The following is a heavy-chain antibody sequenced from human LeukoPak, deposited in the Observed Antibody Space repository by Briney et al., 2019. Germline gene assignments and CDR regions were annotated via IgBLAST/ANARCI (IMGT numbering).Heavy chain of an antibody. CDR2: INHSGST. CDR1: GGSFSGYY. Sequence: SETLSLTCAVYGGSFSGYYWSWIRQPPGKGLEWIGEINHSGSTNYNPSLKSRVTISVDTSKNQFSLKLSSVTAADTAVYYCASPGFGEEGTFDIWGQGTMVTVSS. V-gene: IGHV4-34*01. CDR3: ASPGFGEEGTFDI. J-gene: IGHJ3*02. D-gene: IGHD3-10*01.